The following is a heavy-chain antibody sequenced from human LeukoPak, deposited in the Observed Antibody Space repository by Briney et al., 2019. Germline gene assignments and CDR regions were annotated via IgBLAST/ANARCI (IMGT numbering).Heavy chain of an antibody. CDR3: AREFDSSGWIQPDY. CDR1: GFTFSSYG. V-gene: IGHV3-33*01. CDR2: IWYDGSNK. D-gene: IGHD6-19*01. J-gene: IGHJ4*02. Sequence: GGSLRLSCAASGFTFSSYGMHWVRQAPGKGLEWVAVIWYDGSNKYYADSVKGRFTISRDNSKNTLYLQMNSLRAEDTAVYYCAREFDSSGWIQPDYWGQGTLVTVSS.